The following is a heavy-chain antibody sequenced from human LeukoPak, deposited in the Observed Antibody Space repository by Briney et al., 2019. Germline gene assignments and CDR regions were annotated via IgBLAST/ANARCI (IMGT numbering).Heavy chain of an antibody. CDR1: GFTISSDC. CDR3: GRGYCSRTSCYAGDWFVP. D-gene: IGHD2-2*01. CDR2: IYYTGST. Sequence: AETLTLTCAASGFTISSDCRNWIRQPPGKGLEWIGYIYYTGSTSYNPSLKSRVTISVDTSRNPFSLKLSSVTAADTAVYYGGRGYCSRTSCYAGDWFVPWGQGTLVTVSS. V-gene: IGHV4-59*01. J-gene: IGHJ5*02.